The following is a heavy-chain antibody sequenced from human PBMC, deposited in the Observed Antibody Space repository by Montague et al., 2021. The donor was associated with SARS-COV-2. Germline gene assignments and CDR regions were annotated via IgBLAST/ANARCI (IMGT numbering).Heavy chain of an antibody. CDR1: GGSISSINW. CDR2: IYHSGST. D-gene: IGHD6-19*01. Sequence: SETLSLTCVVSGGSISSINWWSWVRQPPGKGLEWMGEIYHSGSTNYNPSLKSRVIISVDKSKNQFSLKLSSLTAADTAVYYGAMTGYSSVWHSFDSWGQGTLVTVSS. J-gene: IGHJ4*02. CDR3: AMTGYSSVWHSFDS. V-gene: IGHV4-4*02.